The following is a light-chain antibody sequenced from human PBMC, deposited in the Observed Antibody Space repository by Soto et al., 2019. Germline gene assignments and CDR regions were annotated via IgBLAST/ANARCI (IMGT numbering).Light chain of an antibody. Sequence: DIQMTQSPSTLSASVGDRVTITCRASQSITNWLAWYQQKPGKAPKLLVYDASSLESGVPSRFSGSGSGTEFTLTISSLQPDDFATYYCQQYNSYSPLTFGPGPKVDIK. CDR3: QQYNSYSPLT. CDR2: DAS. V-gene: IGKV1-5*01. J-gene: IGKJ3*01. CDR1: QSITNW.